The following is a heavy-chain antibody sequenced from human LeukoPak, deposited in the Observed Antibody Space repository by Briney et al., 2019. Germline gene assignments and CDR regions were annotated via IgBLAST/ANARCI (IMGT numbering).Heavy chain of an antibody. J-gene: IGHJ5*02. D-gene: IGHD2-2*01. CDR2: IYHSGST. CDR1: GGSISSSNW. V-gene: IGHV4-4*02. Sequence: SETLSLTCAVSGGSISSSNWWSWVRQPPGKGLEWIGEIYHSGSTNYNPSLKSRVTISVDKSKNQFSLKLSSVTAADTAVYYCAREPDPVVVPAARWFDPWGQGTLVTVSS. CDR3: AREPDPVVVPAARWFDP.